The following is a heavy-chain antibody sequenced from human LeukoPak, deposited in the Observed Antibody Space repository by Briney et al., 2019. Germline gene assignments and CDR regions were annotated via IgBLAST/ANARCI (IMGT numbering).Heavy chain of an antibody. D-gene: IGHD3-10*01. J-gene: IGHJ4*02. CDR2: IYNSGSST. V-gene: IGHV4-59*01. Sequence: SETLSLTCTVSGGSISIYYWNWIRQPPGKGLEWIGYIYNSGSSTIYNPSLKSRVTVSVDTSKNQFSLRLSSVTAADTAVYFCVRDRELTYWGQGTLVTVSS. CDR1: GGSISIYY. CDR3: VRDRELTY.